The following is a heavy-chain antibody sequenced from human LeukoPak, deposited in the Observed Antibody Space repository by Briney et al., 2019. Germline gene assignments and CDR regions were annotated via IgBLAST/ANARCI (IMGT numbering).Heavy chain of an antibody. CDR3: ARGVEYSGVDI. Sequence: SETLSLTCTVSGGSISSSSYYWGWIRQPPGKGLEWIGSIYYSGSTYYNPSLKSRVTISVDTSKNQFSLKLSSVTAADTAVYYCARGVEYSGVDIWGQGTMVTVSS. J-gene: IGHJ3*02. CDR2: IYYSGST. CDR1: GGSISSSSYY. V-gene: IGHV4-39*07. D-gene: IGHD1-26*01.